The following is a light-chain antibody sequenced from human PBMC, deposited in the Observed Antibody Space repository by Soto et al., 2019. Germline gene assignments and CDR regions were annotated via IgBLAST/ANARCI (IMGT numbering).Light chain of an antibody. V-gene: IGLV1-47*01. CDR2: END. CDR3: STWDDSLSSVL. CDR1: SSTIGSNN. J-gene: IGLJ2*01. Sequence: QSVLTQPPSASGTPGQRVTVSCSGSSSTIGSNNVAWYKKLAGSAPKLLIYENDQRPSGVPDRFSGSKSGTSASLAIGGLRPEDEATYYCSTWDDSLSSVLFGGGTKLTVL.